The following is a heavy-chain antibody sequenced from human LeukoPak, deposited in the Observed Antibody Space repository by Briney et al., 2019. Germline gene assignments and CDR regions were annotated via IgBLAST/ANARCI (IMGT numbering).Heavy chain of an antibody. V-gene: IGHV3-30-3*01. CDR1: GFTFSSYA. CDR2: ISYDGSNK. J-gene: IGHJ4*02. CDR3: ARVLGGYSGYGDY. Sequence: PGRSLRLSCAASGFTFSSYAMHWVRQAPGKGLEWVAVISYDGSNKYYADSVKGRFTISRDNSKNTLYLQMNSLRAEDTAVCYCARVLGGYSGYGDYWGQGTLVTVSS. D-gene: IGHD5-12*01.